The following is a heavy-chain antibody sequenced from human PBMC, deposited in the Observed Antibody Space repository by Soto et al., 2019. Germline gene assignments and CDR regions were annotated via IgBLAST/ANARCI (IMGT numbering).Heavy chain of an antibody. CDR3: ARGGYSSSWRFDY. J-gene: IGHJ4*02. Sequence: QVQLVQSGAEVKKPGSSVKVSCKASGGTFSSYAFSWVRQAPGQGLEWMGGIVPFIDTANFAQKFQGRVTITAEKSTSTAYMELTSLTSEDTAVYYCARGGYSSSWRFDYWGQGTLVTVSS. D-gene: IGHD6-13*01. CDR1: GGTFSSYA. V-gene: IGHV1-69*06. CDR2: IVPFIDTA.